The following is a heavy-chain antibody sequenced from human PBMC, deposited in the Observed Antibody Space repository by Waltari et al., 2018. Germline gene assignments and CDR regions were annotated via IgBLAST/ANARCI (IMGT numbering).Heavy chain of an antibody. D-gene: IGHD3-22*01. CDR1: GFTFSSYE. V-gene: IGHV3-48*03. J-gene: IGHJ5*01. CDR2: ISSSGSTI. CDR3: ARGNYHDSPRLDW. Sequence: EVQLVESGGGLVQPGGSLRLSCAASGFTFSSYEMNWVRQAPGKGLEWVSYISSSGSTIYYADSVKGRFTISRDNAKNSLYLQMNSLRAEDTAVYYCARGNYHDSPRLDWWGHGNLVTVSS.